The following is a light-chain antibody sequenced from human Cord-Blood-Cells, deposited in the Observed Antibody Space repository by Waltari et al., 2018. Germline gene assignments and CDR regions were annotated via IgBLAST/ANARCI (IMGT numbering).Light chain of an antibody. V-gene: IGLV2-11*01. CDR3: CSYAGSYTYV. Sequence: QSALTKPRPVSGSPGQSVTISCPGTSSDVGGYNYVSWYQQHPGKAPKLMIYDVSKRPSGVPDRFFGSKSGNTASLTISGLQAEDEADYYCCSYAGSYTYVFGTGTKVTVL. CDR2: DVS. CDR1: SSDVGGYNY. J-gene: IGLJ1*01.